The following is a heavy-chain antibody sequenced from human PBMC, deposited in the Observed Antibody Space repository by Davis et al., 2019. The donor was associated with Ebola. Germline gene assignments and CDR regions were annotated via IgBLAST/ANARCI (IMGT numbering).Heavy chain of an antibody. V-gene: IGHV5-10-1*01. D-gene: IGHD3-22*01. CDR2: IDPGASYA. CDR1: GYSFTGHW. CDR3: ARRGYVDGMGRGYDL. J-gene: IGHJ4*02. Sequence: PGGSLRLSCQASGYSFTGHWINWVRQMPGKGLEWIARIDPGASYAYYSPSFQGLVTLSVDKSKATAYLQWKSLRASDTAIYFCARRGYVDGMGRGYDLWGQGTQVTVSS.